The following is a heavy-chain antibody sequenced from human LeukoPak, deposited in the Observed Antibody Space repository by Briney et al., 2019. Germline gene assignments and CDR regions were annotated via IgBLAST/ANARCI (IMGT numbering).Heavy chain of an antibody. D-gene: IGHD3-22*01. CDR1: GGSISSGGYY. V-gene: IGHV4-31*03. CDR2: IYYSGST. CDR3: ARGGTMIVEGAFDI. J-gene: IGHJ3*02. Sequence: PSETLSLTCTVSGGSISSGGYYSSWIRHHPGKGLEWIGYIYYSGSTYYNPSLKSRVTISVDTSKNQFSLKLSSVTAADTAVYYCARGGTMIVEGAFDIWGQGTMVTVSS.